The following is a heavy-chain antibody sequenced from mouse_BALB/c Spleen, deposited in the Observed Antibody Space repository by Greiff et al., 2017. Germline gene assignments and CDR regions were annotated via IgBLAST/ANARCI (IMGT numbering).Heavy chain of an antibody. V-gene: IGHV1-69*02. Sequence: QVQLKQPGAELVRPGASVKLSCKASGYTFTSYWINWVKQRPGQGLEWIGNTYPSDSYTNYNQKFKDKATLTVDKSSSTAYMQLSSPTSEDSAVYYCTRETLYGWFAYWGQGTLVTVSA. J-gene: IGHJ3*01. CDR1: GYTFTSYW. CDR3: TRETLYGWFAY. CDR2: TYPSDSYT. D-gene: IGHD1-1*01.